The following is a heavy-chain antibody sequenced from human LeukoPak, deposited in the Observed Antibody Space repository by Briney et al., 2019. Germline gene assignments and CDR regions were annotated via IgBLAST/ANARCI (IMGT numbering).Heavy chain of an antibody. D-gene: IGHD4-17*01. J-gene: IGHJ4*02. CDR3: ARGHDYGDYGGDY. CDR2: LSSSGSAF. Sequence: GGSLRLSCEDSGFTFRSYEMNWVRQAPGKGLEWIAYLSSSGSAFSYADSVKGRFTISRDNAKNSLYLQMNSLRAEDTALYYCARGHDYGDYGGDYWGQGTLVTVSS. CDR1: GFTFRSYE. V-gene: IGHV3-48*03.